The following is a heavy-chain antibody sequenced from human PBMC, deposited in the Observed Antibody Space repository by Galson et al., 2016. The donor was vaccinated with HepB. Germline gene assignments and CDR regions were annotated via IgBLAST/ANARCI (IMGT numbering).Heavy chain of an antibody. CDR1: GFTFSNYG. Sequence: SLRLSCAASGFTFSNYGMHWVRQAPGKGLEWLAVIPYDGINKYYTDSVKGRFTISRDNSKHTLYLEMNSLRAEDTAVYYCAKEHIESHSSSWGNYYGLDFWGQGTTVTVSS. J-gene: IGHJ6*02. V-gene: IGHV3-30*18. D-gene: IGHD3-22*01. CDR2: IPYDGINK. CDR3: AKEHIESHSSSWGNYYGLDF.